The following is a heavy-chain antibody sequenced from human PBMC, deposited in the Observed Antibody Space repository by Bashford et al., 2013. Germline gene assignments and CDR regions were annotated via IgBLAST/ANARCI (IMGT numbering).Heavy chain of an antibody. J-gene: IGHJ5*02. D-gene: IGHD3-22*01. Sequence: SETLSLTCTVSGGSISTTNYYWAWIRQPPGKGLDWIGIIDYSGSTYYNPSLRSRITISEDTSKNQFSLTLDSATAADTAIYYXARLAYESGGYSNWFDPWGQGTLVTVSS. CDR2: IDYSGST. CDR3: ARLAYESGGYSNWFDP. CDR1: GGSISTTNYY. V-gene: IGHV4-39*01.